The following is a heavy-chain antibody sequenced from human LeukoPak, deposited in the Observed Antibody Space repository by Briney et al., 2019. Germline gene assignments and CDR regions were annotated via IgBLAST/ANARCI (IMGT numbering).Heavy chain of an antibody. Sequence: SETLSLTCTVSGGSISTYYWSWIRQPPGKGLEWIGYIFYTGSTNYNPSLESRVTISVDTSKNQFSLKLSSVTAADTAVYYCARRGCSSTSCYSGYGMDVWGQGTTVTVSS. CDR3: ARRGCSSTSCYSGYGMDV. D-gene: IGHD2-2*01. CDR1: GGSISTYY. V-gene: IGHV4-59*08. J-gene: IGHJ6*02. CDR2: IFYTGST.